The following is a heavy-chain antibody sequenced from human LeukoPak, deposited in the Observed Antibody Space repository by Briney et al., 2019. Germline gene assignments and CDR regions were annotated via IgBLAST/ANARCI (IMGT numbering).Heavy chain of an antibody. D-gene: IGHD3-10*01. CDR2: ISSSGSTI. CDR1: GFTFSSYE. Sequence: PGGSLRLSCAASGFTFSSYEMNWVRQAPGKGLEWVSYISSSGSTIYYADSVKGRFTISRDNAKNSLYLQMNSLRAEDTAVYYCARGGMVRGVNPIDPWGQGTLVTVSS. V-gene: IGHV3-48*03. CDR3: ARGGMVRGVNPIDP. J-gene: IGHJ5*02.